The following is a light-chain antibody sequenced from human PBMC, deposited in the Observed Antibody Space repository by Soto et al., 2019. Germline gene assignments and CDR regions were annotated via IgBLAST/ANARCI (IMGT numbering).Light chain of an antibody. CDR3: QSYDSSNQV. V-gene: IGLV6-57*01. CDR2: EDN. CDR1: SGSIASNY. Sequence: NFLLTQPHSVSGSPGKTVTISCTRSSGSIASNYVQWYQQRPGSSPTTVIYEDNQRPSGVPDLFSGSIDSSSNSASLTISGLKTEDEADYYCQSYDSSNQVFGGGTKLTVL. J-gene: IGLJ2*01.